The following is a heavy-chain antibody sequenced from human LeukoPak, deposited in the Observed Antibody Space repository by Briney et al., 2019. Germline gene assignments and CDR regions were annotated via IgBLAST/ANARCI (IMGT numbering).Heavy chain of an antibody. V-gene: IGHV1-69*13. CDR1: GGTFSSYA. Sequence: ASVKVSCKPSGGTFSSYAISWVRQAPGQGLEWMGGIILIFGTANYAQKFKGRVTITADESTSTAYMELSSLRSEDTAVYYCARGVPYYDFWSARGQHAFDIWGQGTMVTVSS. CDR3: ARGVPYYDFWSARGQHAFDI. J-gene: IGHJ3*02. CDR2: IILIFGTA. D-gene: IGHD3-3*01.